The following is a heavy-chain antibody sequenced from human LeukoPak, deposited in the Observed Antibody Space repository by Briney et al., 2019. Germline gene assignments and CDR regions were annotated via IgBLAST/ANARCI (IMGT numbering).Heavy chain of an antibody. D-gene: IGHD3-22*01. V-gene: IGHV4-61*02. CDR1: GGSINSGIYY. Sequence: PSQTLSLTCTVSGGSINSGIYYWSWIRQPAGEGLEWIGRIYSSGSPDYNPSLKSRVTLSVDTSKNQFSLKLTSVTAADTAVYYCARSARSVSGYYHFDYWGQGTLVTVSS. J-gene: IGHJ4*02. CDR2: IYSSGSP. CDR3: ARSARSVSGYYHFDY.